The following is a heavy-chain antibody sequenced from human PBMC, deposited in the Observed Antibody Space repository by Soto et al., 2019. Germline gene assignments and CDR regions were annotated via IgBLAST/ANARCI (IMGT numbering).Heavy chain of an antibody. CDR1: GFTFSSYT. CDR2: ISSSSSHI. D-gene: IGHD6-6*01. Sequence: EVQLVESGGGLVKPGGSLRLSCAASGFTFSSYTMHWVRQAPGKGLEWVSYISSSSSHIYSADSMKGRFTISRDNAKNSLSQQMNSLRVEDTAVYYCAGVVSSLSDYFYAYGLDVWGHGTTVTVSS. J-gene: IGHJ6*02. CDR3: AGVVSSLSDYFYAYGLDV. V-gene: IGHV3-21*01.